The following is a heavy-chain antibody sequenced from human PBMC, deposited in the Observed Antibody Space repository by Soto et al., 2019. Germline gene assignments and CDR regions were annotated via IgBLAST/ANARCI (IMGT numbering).Heavy chain of an antibody. V-gene: IGHV1-69*13. CDR1: GGTFSSYA. J-gene: IGHJ6*02. CDR2: IIPISDTT. Sequence: SVKVSCKASGGTFSSYAISWVRQAPGQGLEWMGGIIPISDTTNYAQKFQGRVTITADESTSTAYMELSSLRSEDTAVYYCARSQGSSTCLEIYYYYYYGMDVRGQRTTVTGSS. CDR3: ARSQGSSTCLEIYYYYYYGMDV. D-gene: IGHD2-2*01.